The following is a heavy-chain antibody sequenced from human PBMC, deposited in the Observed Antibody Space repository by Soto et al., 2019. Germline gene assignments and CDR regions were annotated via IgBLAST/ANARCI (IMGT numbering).Heavy chain of an antibody. J-gene: IGHJ1*01. CDR1: EFIFSSYG. Sequence: QVQLVESGGGVVQPGRSLRLSCAASEFIFSSYGMHWVRQAPGTGLEWVAVISSDGSVKYYADSVKGRFNISRDNSKNTLYLQMNSLRTEDTAVYHCAREGHSRGYGAYLQHWGQGTLVTVSS. D-gene: IGHD6-25*01. CDR2: ISSDGSVK. V-gene: IGHV3-30*03. CDR3: AREGHSRGYGAYLQH.